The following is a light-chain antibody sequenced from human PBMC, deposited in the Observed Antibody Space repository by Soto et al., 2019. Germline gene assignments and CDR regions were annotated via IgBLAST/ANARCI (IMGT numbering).Light chain of an antibody. CDR3: SSYTSSNTVI. CDR1: SSDVGGYTY. V-gene: IGLV2-14*01. Sequence: QSALTQPASVSGSPGQSIAISCTGTSSDVGGYTYVSWYQQHPGKAPKLMIYDVSARPSGVSNRFSGSKSDNTASLTISGLQAEDEADYYCSSYTSSNTVIFGGGTKLNVL. J-gene: IGLJ2*01. CDR2: DVS.